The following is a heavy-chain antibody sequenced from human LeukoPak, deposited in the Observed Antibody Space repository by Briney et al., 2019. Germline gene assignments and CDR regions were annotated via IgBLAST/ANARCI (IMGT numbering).Heavy chain of an antibody. CDR3: ARGWSAGGNSPLFDP. D-gene: IGHD6-13*01. J-gene: IGHJ5*02. CDR1: GYFFTGNY. V-gene: IGHV1-2*02. CDR2: INTNSGGT. Sequence: APVKVSCKASGYFFTGNYMHWVRQAPGQGLEWMGWINTNSGGTNYAQKFQGRVTMTRDTSISTAYMELSGLRSDDTAVYFCARGWSAGGNSPLFDPWGQGTLVTVSS.